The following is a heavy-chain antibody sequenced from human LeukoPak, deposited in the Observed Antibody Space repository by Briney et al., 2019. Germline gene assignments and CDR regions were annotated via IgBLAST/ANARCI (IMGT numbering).Heavy chain of an antibody. V-gene: IGHV3-30-3*01. CDR1: RFTLSSYA. CDR2: ISYEGSNK. J-gene: IGHJ4*02. CDR3: ARDTLGAYYYDSSGYYDY. D-gene: IGHD3-22*01. Sequence: GGSLRLSCAASRFTLSSYAMHCVRQAPDKGLEWVAVISYEGSNKNYAESVTGRFPISSANSQNTLYLQMNSLRAEDKAVYYCARDTLGAYYYDSSGYYDYWGQGTLVTVSS.